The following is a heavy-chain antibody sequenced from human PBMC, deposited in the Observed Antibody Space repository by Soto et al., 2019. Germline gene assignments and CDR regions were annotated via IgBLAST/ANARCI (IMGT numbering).Heavy chain of an antibody. CDR1: GFTFSSYG. CDR3: ARGDTFSSGWPYFDY. D-gene: IGHD6-19*01. J-gene: IGHJ4*02. Sequence: QVQLVESGGGVVQPGRSLRLSCAASGFTFSSYGMHWVRQAPGKGLKWVAVIWYDGSNKYYADSVKGRFTISRDNSKNTLYLQMNSLRAEDTAVYYCARGDTFSSGWPYFDYWGQGTLVTVSS. CDR2: IWYDGSNK. V-gene: IGHV3-33*01.